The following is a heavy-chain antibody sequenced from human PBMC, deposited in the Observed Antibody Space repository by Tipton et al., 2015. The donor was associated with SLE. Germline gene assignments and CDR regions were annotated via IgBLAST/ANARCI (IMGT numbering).Heavy chain of an antibody. J-gene: IGHJ4*02. CDR3: ARIPSRGCPDY. V-gene: IGHV3-11*06. Sequence: GRFAISRDNAKNSLYLQMNSLRAEDTAVYYCARIPSRGCPDYWGQGTLVTVSS. D-gene: IGHD6-19*01.